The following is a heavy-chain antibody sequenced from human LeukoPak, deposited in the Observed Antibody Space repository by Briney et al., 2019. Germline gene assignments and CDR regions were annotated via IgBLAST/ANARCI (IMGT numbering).Heavy chain of an antibody. J-gene: IGHJ4*02. D-gene: IGHD4-17*01. Sequence: PSETLSLTCTVSGGSISGYYWSWIRHPPGKGLEWIGYIDYSGSTNYNPSLKSRVIISVDTSKNQFSLRLRYVTAADTAVYYCARTASTVTTAIDYWGQGTLVTVSS. CDR1: GGSISGYY. V-gene: IGHV4-59*01. CDR3: ARTASTVTTAIDY. CDR2: IDYSGST.